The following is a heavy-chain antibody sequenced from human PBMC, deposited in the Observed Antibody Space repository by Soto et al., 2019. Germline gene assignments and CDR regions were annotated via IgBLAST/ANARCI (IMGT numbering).Heavy chain of an antibody. D-gene: IGHD1-26*01. Sequence: QLQLQESGPGLVKPSETVSLTCAVSGDSITNTRNYWGWIRQPPGKGLEWIGTFYFGGRISYNPSLKSRAIITIDTSKNQLSLKLNSMTTADTAVYYCASGHCVSGSCSLNWFDPWGQGTLVAVSS. V-gene: IGHV4-39*01. CDR1: GDSITNTRNY. CDR3: ASGHCVSGSCSLNWFDP. CDR2: FYFGGRI. J-gene: IGHJ5*02.